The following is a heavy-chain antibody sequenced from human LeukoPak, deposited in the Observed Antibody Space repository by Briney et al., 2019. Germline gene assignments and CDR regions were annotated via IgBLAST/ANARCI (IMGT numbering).Heavy chain of an antibody. CDR1: GYTFTGYY. Sequence: ASVKVSCKASGYTFTGYYMHWVRQAPGQGLEWMGWINPNSGGTNYAQKFQGRVTMTRDTSISTAYMEVSRLRSDDTAVYYCARGGLPIYYYYIDVWGKGTTITVSS. J-gene: IGHJ6*03. V-gene: IGHV1-2*02. CDR2: INPNSGGT. D-gene: IGHD3-16*01. CDR3: ARGGLPIYYYYIDV.